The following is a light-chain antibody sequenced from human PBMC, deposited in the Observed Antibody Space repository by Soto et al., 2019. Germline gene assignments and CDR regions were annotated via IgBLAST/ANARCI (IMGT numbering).Light chain of an antibody. Sequence: QSVLTQPPSVSGAPGQRVTVSCTGSSSNIGAGYDVHWYQHLPGTAPRLLIYDDINRPSGVPDRFSGSKSGTSASLVITGLQAEDEADYYCQSYDSSLRGLVFGGGTKVTVL. CDR1: SSNIGAGYD. J-gene: IGLJ3*02. V-gene: IGLV1-40*01. CDR3: QSYDSSLRGLV. CDR2: DDI.